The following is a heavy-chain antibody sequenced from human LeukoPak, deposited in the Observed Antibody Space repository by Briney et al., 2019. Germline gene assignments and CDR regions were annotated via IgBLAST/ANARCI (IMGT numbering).Heavy chain of an antibody. D-gene: IGHD6-25*01. CDR1: GFTFNNYD. J-gene: IGHJ4*02. V-gene: IGHV3-23*01. CDR3: AKEPTAKVPPND. CDR2: ISGSGGNT. Sequence: GGSLRLSCAASGFTFNNYDMNWVRQAPGKGLQWVSGISGSGGNTYYADSVRGRFTISGDNSKNTLYLQMNSLRAEDTAVYYCAKEPTAKVPPNDWGQGTLVTVSS.